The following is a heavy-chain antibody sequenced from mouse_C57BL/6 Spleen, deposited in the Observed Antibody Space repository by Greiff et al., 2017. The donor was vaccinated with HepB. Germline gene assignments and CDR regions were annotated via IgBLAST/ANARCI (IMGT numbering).Heavy chain of an antibody. D-gene: IGHD2-1*01. CDR1: GYTFTSYW. J-gene: IGHJ4*01. CDR2: IDPSDSYT. CDR3: ARIYYGNYHAY. Sequence: QVQLQQPGAELVRPGTSVKLSCKASGYTFTSYWMHRVKQRPGQGLEWIGVIDPSDSYTNYNQKFKGKATLTVDTSSSTAYMQLSSLTSEDSAVYYCARIYYGNYHAYWGQGTSVTVSS. V-gene: IGHV1-59*01.